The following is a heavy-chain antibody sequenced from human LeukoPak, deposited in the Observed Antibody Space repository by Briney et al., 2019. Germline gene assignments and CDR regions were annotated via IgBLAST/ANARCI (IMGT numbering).Heavy chain of an antibody. CDR2: IWYDGSNK. D-gene: IGHD5-12*01. CDR3: ARAGYSGYDVLDY. CDR1: GFTFSSYG. J-gene: IGHJ4*02. V-gene: IGHV3-33*01. Sequence: GGSLRLSCAASGFTFSSYGMHWVRQAPGKGLEWVAVIWYDGSNKYYADSVKGRFTISRDNSKNTLYLQMNSLRAEDTAVYYCARAGYSGYDVLDYWGQGTLVTVSS.